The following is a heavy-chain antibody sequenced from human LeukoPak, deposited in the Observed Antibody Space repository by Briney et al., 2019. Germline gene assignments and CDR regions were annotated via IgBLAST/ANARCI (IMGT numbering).Heavy chain of an antibody. CDR2: IYTSGNT. Sequence: SETLSLTCTVSGGSISSGSYCWSWIRQPAGKGLEWIGHIYTSGNTNYNPSLKSRVTISVDTSKNQFSLKLSSVTAADTAVYYCAAIFASYFDYWGQGTLVTVSS. CDR1: GGSISSGSYC. J-gene: IGHJ4*02. D-gene: IGHD3-3*01. CDR3: AAIFASYFDY. V-gene: IGHV4-61*09.